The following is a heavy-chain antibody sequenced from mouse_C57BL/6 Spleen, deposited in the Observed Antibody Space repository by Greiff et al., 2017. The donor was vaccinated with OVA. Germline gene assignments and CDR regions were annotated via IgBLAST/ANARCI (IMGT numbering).Heavy chain of an antibody. D-gene: IGHD2-4*01. CDR1: GYTFTSYW. V-gene: IGHV1-64*01. CDR3: ARDDYDYYFDY. J-gene: IGHJ2*01. CDR2: IHPNSGST. Sequence: VQLQQPGAELVKPGASVKLSCKASGYTFTSYWMHWVKQRPGQGLEWIGMIHPNSGSTNYNEKFKSKATLTVDKSSSTAYMQLSSLTSEDSAVYYCARDDYDYYFDYWGQGTTLTVSS.